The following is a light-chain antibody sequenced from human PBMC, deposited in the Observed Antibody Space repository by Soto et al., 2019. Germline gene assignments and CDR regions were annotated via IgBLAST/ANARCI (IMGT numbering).Light chain of an antibody. CDR3: QQSSNSPPA. CDR1: QNIASY. CDR2: TAS. Sequence: DIQMTQSPSSLSASVGDRVTITCRASQNIASYLNWYQQKPGKAPSLLIYTASSLQSGVSSRFSGSGSGTDFTITISSLQPEDSAVYYCQQSSNSPPAFGGGTKVEIK. V-gene: IGKV1-39*01. J-gene: IGKJ4*01.